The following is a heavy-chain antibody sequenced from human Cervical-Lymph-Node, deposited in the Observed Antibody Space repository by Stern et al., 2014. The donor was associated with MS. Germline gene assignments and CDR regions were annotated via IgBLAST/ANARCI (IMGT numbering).Heavy chain of an antibody. D-gene: IGHD4-17*01. J-gene: IGHJ4*02. CDR3: ARDYGDYAFDY. V-gene: IGHV5-51*01. Sequence: VQLVQSGAEVKKPGESLKISCKGSGYSFTANWIAWVRQMPGKGLEWMGIIYPGDSNTGSSPTFQGQVTSAADKSISTAYLQWSSLKASDTAMYYCARDYGDYAFDYWGQGTLVTVSS. CDR2: IYPGDSNT. CDR1: GYSFTANW.